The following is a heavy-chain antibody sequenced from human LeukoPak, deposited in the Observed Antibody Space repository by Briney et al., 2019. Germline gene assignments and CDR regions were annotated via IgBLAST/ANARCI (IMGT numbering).Heavy chain of an antibody. J-gene: IGHJ4*02. CDR3: ARGPGYSGYGTLHY. Sequence: PSETLSLTCTVSGGSISSYYWSWIRQPPGKGLEWIGYIYYSGSTNYNPSLKSRVTISVDTSKNQFSLKPSSVTAADTAVYYCARGPGYSGYGTLHYWGQGTLVTVSS. CDR1: GGSISSYY. D-gene: IGHD5-12*01. CDR2: IYYSGST. V-gene: IGHV4-59*01.